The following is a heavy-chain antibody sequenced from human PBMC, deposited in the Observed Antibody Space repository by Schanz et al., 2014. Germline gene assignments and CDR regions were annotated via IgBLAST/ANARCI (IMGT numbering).Heavy chain of an antibody. J-gene: IGHJ4*02. CDR2: IKSDGSST. Sequence: EVQLVQSGGGLVQPGGSLRLSCAASGFTFENYALTWVRQVPGKGLVWVSRIKSDGSSTSYADSVKGRFTISRDNSNKTVDLQMNSLRAEDTALYYCVRDELLWFGEVLSLDYWGQGALVTVSS. CDR1: GFTFENYA. D-gene: IGHD3-10*01. V-gene: IGHV3-74*01. CDR3: VRDELLWFGEVLSLDY.